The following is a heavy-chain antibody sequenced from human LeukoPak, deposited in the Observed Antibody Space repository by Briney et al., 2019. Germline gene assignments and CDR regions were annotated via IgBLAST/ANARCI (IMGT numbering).Heavy chain of an antibody. CDR1: GFTFSSYG. D-gene: IGHD3-22*01. CDR2: IRYDGSNK. CDR3: AKEENYDSSGYPKWPFLH. V-gene: IGHV3-30*02. J-gene: IGHJ4*02. Sequence: GGSLRLSCAASGFTFSSYGMHWVRQAPGKGLEWVAFIRYDGSNKYYADSVKGRFTISRDNSKNTLYLQMNSLRAEDTAVYYCAKEENYDSSGYPKWPFLHWGQGTLVTVSS.